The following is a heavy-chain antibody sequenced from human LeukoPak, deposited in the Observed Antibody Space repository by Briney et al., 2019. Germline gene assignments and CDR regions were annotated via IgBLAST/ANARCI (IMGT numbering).Heavy chain of an antibody. D-gene: IGHD3-9*01. CDR1: GYSFTSYW. V-gene: IGHV5-51*01. CDR3: ARTGRVLRYFDWFFSEVYFDY. Sequence: GESLKISCKGSGYSFTSYWIGWVRQMPGKGLEWMGIIYPGDSDTRYSPSFQGQVTISADKSISTAYLQWSSLKASDTAMYYCARTGRVLRYFDWFFSEVYFDYWGQGTLVTVSS. CDR2: IYPGDSDT. J-gene: IGHJ4*02.